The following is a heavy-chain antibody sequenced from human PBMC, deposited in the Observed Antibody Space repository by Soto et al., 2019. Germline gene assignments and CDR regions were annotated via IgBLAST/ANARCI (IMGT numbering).Heavy chain of an antibody. V-gene: IGHV3-74*01. D-gene: IGHD6-19*01. J-gene: IGHJ4*02. CDR2: INSDGSST. CDR3: GRGGVAGTFGNY. CDR1: GITLRGYW. Sequence: EAQLVESGGGVIQPGGSLRLSCVVSGITLRGYWRNWVRQVPGKGLVWVSRINSDGSSTSYADSVKGRFTISRDNAKNTLYLQMNSLRAEDTAVYYCGRGGVAGTFGNYWGQGTLVTVSS.